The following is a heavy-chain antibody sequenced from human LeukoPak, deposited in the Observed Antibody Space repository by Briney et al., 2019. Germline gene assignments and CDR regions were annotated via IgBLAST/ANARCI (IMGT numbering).Heavy chain of an antibody. CDR3: GRRQWELQYFDL. J-gene: IGHJ2*01. D-gene: IGHD1-26*01. V-gene: IGHV4-39*07. CDR1: GGSISSSSYY. CDR2: IYYSGST. Sequence: SETLSLTCTVSGGSISSSSYYWGWIRQPPGKGLEWIGSIYYSGSTYYNPSLKSRVTISVDTSKNQFSLKLNSVTAADTAVYYCGRRQWELQYFDLWGRGTLVAVSS.